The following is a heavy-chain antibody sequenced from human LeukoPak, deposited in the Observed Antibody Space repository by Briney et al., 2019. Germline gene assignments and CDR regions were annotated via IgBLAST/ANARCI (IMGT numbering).Heavy chain of an antibody. CDR2: INPNSGGT. J-gene: IGHJ4*02. CDR3: ARVRYYYGSGSYSDFDY. CDR1: GYTFTGYY. D-gene: IGHD3-10*01. Sequence: ASVKVSCKASGYTFTGYYMHWVRQAPGQGLEWMGWINPNSGGTNYAQKFQGRVTMTRDTSISTAYMELSRLRSDDTAVYYCARVRYYYGSGSYSDFDYWGQGTPVTVSS. V-gene: IGHV1-2*02.